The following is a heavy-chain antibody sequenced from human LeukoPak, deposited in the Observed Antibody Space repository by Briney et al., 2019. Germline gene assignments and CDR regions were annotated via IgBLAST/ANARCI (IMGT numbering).Heavy chain of an antibody. D-gene: IGHD6-13*01. Sequence: PGGSLRLSCVASGFTFNNYAMSWVRQAPGKGLEWVSAIRGSGDSTYYADSVKGRFTISRDNSKNTLYLQMNSLRAEDTAVYYCAKRFRGSSGLYYFDYWGQGTLVTVSS. CDR2: IRGSGDST. CDR3: AKRFRGSSGLYYFDY. CDR1: GFTFNNYA. V-gene: IGHV3-23*01. J-gene: IGHJ4*02.